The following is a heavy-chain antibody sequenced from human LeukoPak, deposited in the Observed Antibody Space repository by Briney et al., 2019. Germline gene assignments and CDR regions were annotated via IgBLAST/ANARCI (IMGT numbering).Heavy chain of an antibody. V-gene: IGHV1-69*01. CDR1: GGTFSSYA. J-gene: IGHJ6*02. CDR3: ARGGFVVVPAATYYYYGMDV. CDR2: IIPIFGTA. Sequence: SVKVSCKASGGTFSSYAISWVRQAPGQGLEWMGGIIPIFGTANYAQKFQGRVTITADESTSTAYMELSSLGSEDTAVYYCARGGFVVVPAATYYYYGMDVWGQGTTVTVSS. D-gene: IGHD2-2*01.